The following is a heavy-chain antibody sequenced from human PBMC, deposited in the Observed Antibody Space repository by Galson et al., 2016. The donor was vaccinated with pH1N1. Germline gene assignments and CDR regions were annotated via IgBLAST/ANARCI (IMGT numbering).Heavy chain of an antibody. V-gene: IGHV1-69*13. D-gene: IGHD3-10*01. Sequence: SVKVSCKASGGTFSSYTFSWMRQAPGQGLEWMGGIIPIFGTSNYAQKFQGRVTITADESTSTAYLELSSLSSEDTAVYYCARAPDRGEGALSYYYGLDVWGQGTTVIVSS. CDR2: IIPIFGTS. CDR3: ARAPDRGEGALSYYYGLDV. CDR1: GGTFSSYT. J-gene: IGHJ6*02.